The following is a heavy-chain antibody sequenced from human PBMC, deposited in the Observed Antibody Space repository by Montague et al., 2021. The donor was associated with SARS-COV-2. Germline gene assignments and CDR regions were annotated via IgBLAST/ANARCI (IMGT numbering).Heavy chain of an antibody. J-gene: IGHJ4*02. V-gene: IGHV4-59*08. CDR2: IFYTGST. D-gene: IGHD3-22*01. CDR1: GGSTSNYY. CDR3: ARVDSSGPGEY. Sequence: SETLSLTCSVSGGSTSNYYWTWIRQSPGKGLQWIGYIFYTGSTKFNPSLKSRVSISVDTARNQFSLKLLSVTAADTAFYYCARVDSSGPGEYWGQGILVSVSS.